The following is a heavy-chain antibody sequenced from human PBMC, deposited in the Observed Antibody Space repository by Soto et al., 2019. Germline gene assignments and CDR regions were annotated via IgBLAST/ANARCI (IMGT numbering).Heavy chain of an antibody. Sequence: GASLKVSCKASGGPFSSYAISWVRQAPGQGLEWMGGIIPIFGTANYAQKFQGRVTITSDESTSTAYMELSSLRSEDTAVYYCARARLYCGCDCAKYYLDYWGQGTLVTVS. CDR3: ARARLYCGCDCAKYYLDY. J-gene: IGHJ4*02. V-gene: IGHV1-69*13. CDR2: IIPIFGTA. D-gene: IGHD2-21*02. CDR1: GGPFSSYA.